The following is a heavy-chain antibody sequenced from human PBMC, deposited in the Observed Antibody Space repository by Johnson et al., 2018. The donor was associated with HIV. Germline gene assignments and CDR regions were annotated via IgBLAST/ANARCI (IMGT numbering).Heavy chain of an antibody. J-gene: IGHJ3*02. CDR3: ARDRIAARLWAFDI. Sequence: VQLVESGGGLIQPGGSLRLSCAASGFTVSSNYMSWVRQAPGKGLEWVSVIYSGGSTYYADSVKGRFTISRDNSKNTLYLQMNSLRAEDTAVYYCARDRIAARLWAFDIWGQGTMVTVSS. V-gene: IGHV3-53*01. CDR2: IYSGGST. D-gene: IGHD6-6*01. CDR1: GFTVSSNY.